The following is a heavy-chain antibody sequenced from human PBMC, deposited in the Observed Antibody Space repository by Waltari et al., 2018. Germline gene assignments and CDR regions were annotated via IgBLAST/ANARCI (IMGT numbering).Heavy chain of an antibody. CDR3: ARGHRVGRCSGGSCYQVWRAFDI. CDR2: INHSGST. Sequence: QVQLQQWGAGLLKPSETLSLTCAVYGGSFSGYYWSWIRQPPGKGLEWIGEINHSGSTNYNPSLNSRVTISVDTSKNQFSLKLSSVTAADTAVYYCARGHRVGRCSGGSCYQVWRAFDIWGQGTMVTVSS. J-gene: IGHJ3*02. CDR1: GGSFSGYY. V-gene: IGHV4-34*01. D-gene: IGHD2-15*01.